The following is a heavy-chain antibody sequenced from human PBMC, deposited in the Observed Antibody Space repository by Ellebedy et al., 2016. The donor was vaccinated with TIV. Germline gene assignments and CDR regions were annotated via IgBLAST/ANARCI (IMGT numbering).Heavy chain of an antibody. CDR1: GFSLSNSF. CDR2: LTADGRST. Sequence: GGSLRLXXAASGFSLSNSFMSWIRQAPGKGLEWVSTLTADGRSTYFADSVEGRFTISRDNSKNTVYLQMNSLRSEDTAVYYCRPGHYSDAWGQGTLVTVSS. J-gene: IGHJ4*02. V-gene: IGHV3-23*01. CDR3: RPGHYSDA.